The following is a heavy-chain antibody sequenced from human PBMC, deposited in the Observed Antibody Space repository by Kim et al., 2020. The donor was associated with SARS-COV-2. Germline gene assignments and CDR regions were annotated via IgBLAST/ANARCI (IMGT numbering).Heavy chain of an antibody. D-gene: IGHD6-13*01. Sequence: GGSLRLSCAASGFTFSSYSMNWVRQAPGKGLEWVSSISSSSSYIYYADSVKGRFTISRDNAKNSLYLQMNSLRAEDTAVYYCARAVTDETIAAAALWGQGTLVTVSS. J-gene: IGHJ4*02. V-gene: IGHV3-21*01. CDR3: ARAVTDETIAAAAL. CDR2: ISSSSSYI. CDR1: GFTFSSYS.